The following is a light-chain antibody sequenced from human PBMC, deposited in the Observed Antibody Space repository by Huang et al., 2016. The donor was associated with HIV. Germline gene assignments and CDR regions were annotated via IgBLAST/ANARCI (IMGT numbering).Light chain of an antibody. CDR1: QSVASW. V-gene: IGKV1-5*03. CDR2: QAS. J-gene: IGKJ2*01. CDR3: QQYSTFPMYT. Sequence: DIQMTQSPPTLSASVGDRVNINCRASQSVASWVAWYQQKPGKAPKLLIYQASLLDSGDPSRFSGSGSETEFTLTIADLQPDDSATYYCQQYSTFPMYTFAQGPSWRS.